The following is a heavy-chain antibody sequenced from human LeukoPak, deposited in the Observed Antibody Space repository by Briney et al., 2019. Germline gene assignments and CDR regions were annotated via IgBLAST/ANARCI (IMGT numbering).Heavy chain of an antibody. D-gene: IGHD5-24*01. CDR2: IWYDGSNK. Sequence: PGGSLRLSCAASGFTFSSYAMSWVRQAPGKGLEWVAVIWYDGSNKYYADSVKGRFTISRDNSKNTLYLQMNSLGAEDTAVYFCARDHAGVKMATSVLDYWGQGTLVTVSS. CDR1: GFTFSSYA. CDR3: ARDHAGVKMATSVLDY. J-gene: IGHJ4*02. V-gene: IGHV3-33*08.